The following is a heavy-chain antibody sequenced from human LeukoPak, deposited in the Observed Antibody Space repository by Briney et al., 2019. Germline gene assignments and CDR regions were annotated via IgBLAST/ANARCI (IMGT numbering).Heavy chain of an antibody. CDR3: ARGSDTAMVTGFDY. D-gene: IGHD5-18*01. CDR1: GGSFSGYY. CDR2: INHSGST. Sequence: SKTLSLTCAVYGGSFSGYYWSWIRQPPGKGLEWIGEINHSGSTNYNPSLKSRVTISVDTSKNQFSLKLSSVTAADTAVYYCARGSDTAMVTGFDYWGQGTLVTVSS. J-gene: IGHJ4*02. V-gene: IGHV4-34*01.